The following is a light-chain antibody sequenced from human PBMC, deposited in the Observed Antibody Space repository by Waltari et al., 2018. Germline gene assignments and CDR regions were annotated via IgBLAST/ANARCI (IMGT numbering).Light chain of an antibody. Sequence: QSALTQPASVSGSPGQSITISCTGTSSDLGSYNLVSWYQPHPGKAPKLMIYEGSKRPSGVSNRFSGSKSGNTASLTISGLQAEDEADYYCCSYAGSSTYVFGTGTKVTVL. CDR1: SSDLGSYNL. J-gene: IGLJ1*01. V-gene: IGLV2-23*01. CDR2: EGS. CDR3: CSYAGSSTYV.